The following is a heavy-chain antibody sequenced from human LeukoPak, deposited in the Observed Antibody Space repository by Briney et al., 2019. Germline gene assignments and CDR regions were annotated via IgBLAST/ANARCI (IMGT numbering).Heavy chain of an antibody. CDR1: GFTFTDYS. CDR3: VKITSVTGGDC. Sequence: GGSLRLSCATSGFTFTDYSMNWVRQAPGKGLEWVSSISTTGSYKYYADSVKGRFTISRDNSKNTLYLQMSSLRAEDTAVYYCVKITSVTGGDCWGQGTRLTVSS. D-gene: IGHD1-1*01. J-gene: IGHJ4*02. V-gene: IGHV3-21*01. CDR2: ISTTGSYK.